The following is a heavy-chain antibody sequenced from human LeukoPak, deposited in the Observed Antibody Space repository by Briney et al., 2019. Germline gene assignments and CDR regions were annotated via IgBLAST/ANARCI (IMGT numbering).Heavy chain of an antibody. J-gene: IGHJ4*02. V-gene: IGHV3-33*01. D-gene: IGHD6-6*01. CDR2: IWYDGSKT. CDR3: ARASSSSHFDY. CDR1: GFTFTNYG. Sequence: PGTSLRLSCATSGFTFTNYGLHWVRQAPGKGLEWVAVIWYDGSKTYYADSVNGRFTISRGNSKNTVYLQMNSLRAEDTAVYYCARASSSSHFDYWGQGTLVTVSS.